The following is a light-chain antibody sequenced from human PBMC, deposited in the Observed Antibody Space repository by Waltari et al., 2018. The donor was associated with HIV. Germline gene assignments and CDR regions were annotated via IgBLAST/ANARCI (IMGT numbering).Light chain of an antibody. CDR3: LLSYSGAWV. Sequence: QAVVTQEPSLTVSPGGTVTLTCGPSTGAVTSGHYPYWFQQKPGQAPRTLIYATNNKHSWTPARFSGSLLGGKAALTLSGAQPEDEAEYYCLLSYSGAWVFGGGTKLTVL. CDR1: TGAVTSGHY. V-gene: IGLV7-46*01. CDR2: ATN. J-gene: IGLJ3*02.